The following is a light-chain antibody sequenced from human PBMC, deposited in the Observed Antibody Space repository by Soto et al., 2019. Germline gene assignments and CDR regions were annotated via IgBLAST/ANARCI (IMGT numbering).Light chain of an antibody. CDR1: TSNILRNY. J-gene: IGLJ1*01. Sequence: QSVLTQPPSASGNPGQRLTISCSGSTSNILRNYVYWYRQFPGTAPRLLISMNDQRPSRVPDRFSGSKSGTSASLAISGLRSEDEADYYCSSYAGSDNPYIFRTGTTVTVL. V-gene: IGLV1-47*01. CDR2: MND. CDR3: SSYAGSDNPYI.